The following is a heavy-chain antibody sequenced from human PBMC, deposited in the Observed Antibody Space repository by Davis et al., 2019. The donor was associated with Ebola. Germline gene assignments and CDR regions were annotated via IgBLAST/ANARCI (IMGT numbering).Heavy chain of an antibody. CDR3: ASGWLRTYLDS. V-gene: IGHV6-1*01. CDR1: GDSVSIKSAG. CDR2: TYYNSKWYH. D-gene: IGHD5-12*01. J-gene: IGHJ5*01. Sequence: PSETLSLTCAISGDSVSIKSAGWNWIRQSPSRGLEWLGRTYYNSKWYHDYAVSVKSRISINADTSKNQFSLQLNSVTPDDTAVYYCASGWLRTYLDSWGQGTLVTVSS.